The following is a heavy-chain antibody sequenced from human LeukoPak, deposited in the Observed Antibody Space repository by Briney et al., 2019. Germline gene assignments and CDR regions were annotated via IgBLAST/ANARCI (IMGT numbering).Heavy chain of an antibody. Sequence: GGSLRLSCTTSGFSFGDYAMTWVRQAPGKGLEWVGFIRSKAYGGTTEYAASVEGRFTISRDDSKRIAYLQMNSLKTEDTALYYCTRVPQPDYYYGMDVWGQGTTVSVSS. J-gene: IGHJ6*02. CDR1: GFSFGDYA. D-gene: IGHD6-13*01. CDR3: TRVPQPDYYYGMDV. CDR2: IRSKAYGGTT. V-gene: IGHV3-49*04.